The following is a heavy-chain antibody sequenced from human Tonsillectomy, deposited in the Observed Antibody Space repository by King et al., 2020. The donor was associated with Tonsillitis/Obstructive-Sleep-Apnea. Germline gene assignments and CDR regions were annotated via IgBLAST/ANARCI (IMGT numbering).Heavy chain of an antibody. CDR1: GGSISSTNW. Sequence: QLQESGPGLVKPSGTLSLTCAVSGGSISSTNWWSWVRQSPGRGLEWIGEIYHSGKTYYNPSLESRVTISADRSKNEFSLGLTSVTAADTAVYYCARMGPPGLLHYYYMDVWGRGTTVSVSS. V-gene: IGHV4-4*02. CDR2: IYHSGKT. D-gene: IGHD1-26*01. J-gene: IGHJ6*03. CDR3: ARMGPPGLLHYYYMDV.